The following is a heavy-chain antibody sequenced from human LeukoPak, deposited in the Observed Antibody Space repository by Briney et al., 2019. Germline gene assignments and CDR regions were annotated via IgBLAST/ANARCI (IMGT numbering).Heavy chain of an antibody. D-gene: IGHD3-22*01. V-gene: IGHV4-34*01. CDR2: INHSGST. Sequence: SETLSLTCTVSGGSISTYYWSWIRQPPGEGLEWIGEINHSGSTNYNPSLKSRVTISVDTSKNQFSLKLSSVTAADTAVYYCARAGRITMIVVVKEYAFDIWGQGTMVTVSS. CDR3: ARAGRITMIVVVKEYAFDI. CDR1: GGSISTYY. J-gene: IGHJ3*02.